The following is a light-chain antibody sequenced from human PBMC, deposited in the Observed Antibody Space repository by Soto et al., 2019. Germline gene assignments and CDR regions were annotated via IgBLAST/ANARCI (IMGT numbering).Light chain of an antibody. V-gene: IGKV3-20*01. Sequence: IVLTQSPGTLSLSPGERATLSCRASQRISSSHLAWYQQKPGQAPRLLIYGAFNRATGIPDRFSGSGSGTDFTLTISRLEPEDFAVYYCQQYGNSPQTFGQGTKVDI. CDR1: QRISSSH. CDR2: GAF. CDR3: QQYGNSPQT. J-gene: IGKJ1*01.